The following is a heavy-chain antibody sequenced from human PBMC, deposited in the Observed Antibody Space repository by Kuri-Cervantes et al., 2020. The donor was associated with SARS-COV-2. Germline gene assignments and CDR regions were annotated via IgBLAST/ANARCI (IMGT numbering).Heavy chain of an antibody. J-gene: IGHJ1*01. D-gene: IGHD1-1*01. CDR2: INHSGST. Sequence: SQTLSLTCAVYGGSFSGYYWSWIRQPPGKGLEWIGEINHSGSTNYNPSLKSRVTISMDTSKDQFFLKLSSVTAAATAVYYCARGWYSNYWNGFQYWGQGTLVTVSS. CDR1: GGSFSGYY. V-gene: IGHV4-34*01. CDR3: ARGWYSNYWNGFQY.